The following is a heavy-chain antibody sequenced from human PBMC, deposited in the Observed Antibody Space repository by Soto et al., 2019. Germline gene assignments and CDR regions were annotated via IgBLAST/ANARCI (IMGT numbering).Heavy chain of an antibody. Sequence: GGSLGPSLAALGLPFSKAWMIGVGQAAGEGLEWGGRIKSKSYGGTTEYAAPVIGRFTISRDDSRNTVYLQMDSLKTEDTAVYYCTTQIPTGFDIWGQGTMVTVSS. V-gene: IGHV3-15*07. CDR1: GLPFSKAW. J-gene: IGHJ3*02. CDR3: TTQIPTGFDI. CDR2: IKSKSYGGTT. D-gene: IGHD2-8*02.